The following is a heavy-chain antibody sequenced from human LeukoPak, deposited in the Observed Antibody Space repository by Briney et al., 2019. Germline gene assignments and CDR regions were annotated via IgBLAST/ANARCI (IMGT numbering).Heavy chain of an antibody. V-gene: IGHV4-34*01. Sequence: SETLSLTCAVYGGSFSGYYWSWIRQPPGKGLEWIGEINHSGSTNYNPSLKSRVTISVDTSKNQFSLRLSSVTAADTAVYYCARGAVADYWGQGTLVTVSS. CDR1: GGSFSGYY. CDR2: INHSGST. J-gene: IGHJ4*02. D-gene: IGHD6-19*01. CDR3: ARGAVADY.